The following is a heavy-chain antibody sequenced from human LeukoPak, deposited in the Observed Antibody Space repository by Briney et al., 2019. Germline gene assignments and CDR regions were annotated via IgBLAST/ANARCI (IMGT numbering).Heavy chain of an antibody. D-gene: IGHD6-13*01. CDR3: ARDRSSSSPTDY. CDR2: ISGSGGST. CDR1: GFTFSSYA. J-gene: IGHJ4*02. Sequence: GGSLRLSCAASGFTFSSYAMSWVRQAPGKGLEWVSAISGSGGSTYYADSVKGRFTISRDNAKNSLYLQMNSLRAEDTAVYYCARDRSSSSPTDYWGQGTLVTVSS. V-gene: IGHV3-23*01.